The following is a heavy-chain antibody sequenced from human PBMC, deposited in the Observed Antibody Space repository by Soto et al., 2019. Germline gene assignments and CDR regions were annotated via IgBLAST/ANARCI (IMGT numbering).Heavy chain of an antibody. J-gene: IGHJ4*02. CDR2: MWSDGSNK. CDR1: GFTFSSYG. CDR3: ARDGDSSGHYSQFDY. D-gene: IGHD3-22*01. V-gene: IGHV3-33*01. Sequence: QVQVEESGGGVVQAGRSLRLSCAASGFTFSSYGMHWVRQAPGKGLEWVAVMWSDGSNKYYAASVKGRFTISRDNSKNTLYLQMNSLRAEDTAVYYCARDGDSSGHYSQFDYWGQGTLVTVPS.